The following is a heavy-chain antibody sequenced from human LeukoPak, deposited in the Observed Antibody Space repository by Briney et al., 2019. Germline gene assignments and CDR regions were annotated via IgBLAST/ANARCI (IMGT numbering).Heavy chain of an antibody. V-gene: IGHV4-61*02. J-gene: IGHJ6*03. CDR3: ARDNSPLGYSYGFNYYYYMDV. CDR2: IYTSGST. Sequence: SETLSLTCTVSGGSISSGSYYWSWIRQPAGKGLEWIGRIYTSGSTNYNPSLKSRVTISVDTSKNQFSLKLSSVTAADTAVYYCARDNSPLGYSYGFNYYYYMDVWGRGTTVTVSS. D-gene: IGHD5-18*01. CDR1: GGSISSGSYY.